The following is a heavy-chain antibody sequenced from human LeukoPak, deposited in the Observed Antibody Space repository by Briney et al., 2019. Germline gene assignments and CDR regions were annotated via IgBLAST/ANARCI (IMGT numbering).Heavy chain of an antibody. D-gene: IGHD3-10*01. Sequence: KPSQTLSLTCTVSGDSISSGDYYWSWIRQPAGKGLEWIGRISSSGSTNYNPSLKSRVTISVETSKNQFSLKLKSVTAADTAVYYCARGGYYGSGNDFRFDPWGQGTLVTVSS. CDR1: GDSISSGDYY. CDR3: ARGGYYGSGNDFRFDP. V-gene: IGHV4-61*02. J-gene: IGHJ5*02. CDR2: ISSSGST.